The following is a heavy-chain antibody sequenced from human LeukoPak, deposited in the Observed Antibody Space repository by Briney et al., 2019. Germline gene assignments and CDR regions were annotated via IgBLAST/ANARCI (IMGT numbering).Heavy chain of an antibody. V-gene: IGHV3-48*02. Sequence: GGSLRLSCAASGFAFSTYTLNWVRQAPGKGLEWLSYISAGGGTIYYADSVKGRFTVSRDNAKNSLYLQMNSLRDEDTAVYYCARGSYFDYWGQGTLVTVSS. CDR2: ISAGGGTI. CDR3: ARGSYFDY. CDR1: GFAFSTYT. J-gene: IGHJ4*02.